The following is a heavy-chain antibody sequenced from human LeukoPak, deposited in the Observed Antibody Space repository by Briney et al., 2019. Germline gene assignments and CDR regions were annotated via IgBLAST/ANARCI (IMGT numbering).Heavy chain of an antibody. CDR2: INHSGST. V-gene: IGHV4-34*01. CDR1: GGSFSGYY. CDR3: ARGSRYYGSGSYPIKRRCYFDY. J-gene: IGHJ4*02. D-gene: IGHD3-10*01. Sequence: PSETLSLTCAVDGGSFSGYYWNWIRQPPGKGLEWIGEINHSGSTNYNPSLKSRVTISVDTSKNQFSLKLSSVTAADTAVYYCARGSRYYGSGSYPIKRRCYFDYWGQGTLVTVSS.